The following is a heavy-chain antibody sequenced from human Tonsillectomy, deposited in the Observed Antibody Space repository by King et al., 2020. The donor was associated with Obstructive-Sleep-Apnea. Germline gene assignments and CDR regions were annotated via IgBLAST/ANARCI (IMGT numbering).Heavy chain of an antibody. CDR3: ARFRDGYGDY. J-gene: IGHJ4*02. D-gene: IGHD5-24*01. V-gene: IGHV2-70*11. Sequence: TLKESGPALVKPTQTLTLTCTFSWFSLSTTGMCVSWIRQPPGKALEWLARIDWDDDKYYRTSLKTRLTYSKDTSKNQVVLTMTNMDPVDTATYYCARFRDGYGDYWGLGTLVTVSS. CDR1: WFSLSTTGMC. CDR2: IDWDDDK.